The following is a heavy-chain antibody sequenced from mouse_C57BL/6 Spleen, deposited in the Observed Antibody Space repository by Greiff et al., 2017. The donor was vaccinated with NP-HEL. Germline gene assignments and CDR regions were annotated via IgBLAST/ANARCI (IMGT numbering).Heavy chain of an antibody. J-gene: IGHJ1*03. Sequence: EVQLQESGPGLVKPSQSLSLTCSVTGYSITSGYYWNWIRQFPGNKLEWMGYISYDGSNNYNPSLKNRISITRDTTKNQFFLKLNSVTTEDTATYYCASASTVYWYFDVWGTGTTVTVSS. CDR2: ISYDGSN. V-gene: IGHV3-6*01. D-gene: IGHD4-1*02. CDR1: GYSITSGYY. CDR3: ASASTVYWYFDV.